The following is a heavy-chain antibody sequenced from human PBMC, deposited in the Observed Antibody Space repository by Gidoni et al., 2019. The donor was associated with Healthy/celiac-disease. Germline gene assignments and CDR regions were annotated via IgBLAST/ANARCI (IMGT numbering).Heavy chain of an antibody. V-gene: IGHV3-30-3*01. Sequence: QVQRVESGGGVVQPGRARRRYWAASGFTVRSYARHWVRQAPGKGLGWVAVISYDGSNKYFADSVKGRFTISRDNPKNTLYLQMNSLRAEDTAVYYCAREQQLVSGIDYWGQGTLVTVSS. J-gene: IGHJ4*02. CDR3: AREQQLVSGIDY. CDR1: GFTVRSYA. D-gene: IGHD6-13*01. CDR2: ISYDGSNK.